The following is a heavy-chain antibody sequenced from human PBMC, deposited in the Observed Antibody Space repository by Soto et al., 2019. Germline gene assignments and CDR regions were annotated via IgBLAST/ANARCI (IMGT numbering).Heavy chain of an antibody. CDR1: GFTLSSNC. V-gene: IGHV3-33*01. CDR2: IWYDGSDK. Sequence: GGSLRLSGAASGFTLSSNCIHWVRQAPGKGLEWVAFIWYDGSDKYYADSVKGRFTISRDNSKNTLYLQMNSLRAEDTAVYYCARDRYPNYPPDAFDIFGQGTLVTFS. J-gene: IGHJ3*02. D-gene: IGHD4-4*01. CDR3: ARDRYPNYPPDAFDI.